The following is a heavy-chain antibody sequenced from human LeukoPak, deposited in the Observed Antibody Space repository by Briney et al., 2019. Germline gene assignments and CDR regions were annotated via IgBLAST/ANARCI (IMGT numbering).Heavy chain of an antibody. J-gene: IGHJ4*02. CDR3: AKGGRYGSGSYYPDY. CDR2: IWYDGSNK. Sequence: GGSLRLSCAASGFTFSSYGMHWVGQAPAKGLEWVAVIWYDGSNKYYADSVKGRFTISRANSKHTLYLQMNSLRAEDTAVYYCAKGGRYGSGSYYPDYWGQGTLVTVSS. D-gene: IGHD3-10*01. CDR1: GFTFSSYG. V-gene: IGHV3-33*06.